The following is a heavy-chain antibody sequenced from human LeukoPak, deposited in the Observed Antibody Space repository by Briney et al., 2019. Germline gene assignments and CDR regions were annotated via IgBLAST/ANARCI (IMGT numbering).Heavy chain of an antibody. V-gene: IGHV3-30*02. CDR1: GFTFSSYG. Sequence: PRGSLRLSCAASGFTFSSYGMHWVRQAPGKGLEWVAFIRYDGSNKYYADSVKGRFTISRDNFKNTLYLQMNSLRAEDTAVLYCAKGGGYEAQYYYYYMDVWGKGTTVTIPS. D-gene: IGHD5-12*01. CDR3: AKGGGYEAQYYYYYMDV. J-gene: IGHJ6*03. CDR2: IRYDGSNK.